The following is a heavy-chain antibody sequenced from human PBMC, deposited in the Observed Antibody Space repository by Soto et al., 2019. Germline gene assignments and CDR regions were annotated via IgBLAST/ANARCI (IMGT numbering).Heavy chain of an antibody. Sequence: SGGSLRLSCAASGFTFSSYWMHWVRQAPGKGLVWVSRINSDGSSTSYADSVKGRFTISRDNAKNTLYLQMNSLRAEDTAVYYCARSRNLITMVRGAMYYFDYWGQGTLVTVSS. CDR3: ARSRNLITMVRGAMYYFDY. CDR1: GFTFSSYW. CDR2: INSDGSST. J-gene: IGHJ4*02. D-gene: IGHD3-10*01. V-gene: IGHV3-74*01.